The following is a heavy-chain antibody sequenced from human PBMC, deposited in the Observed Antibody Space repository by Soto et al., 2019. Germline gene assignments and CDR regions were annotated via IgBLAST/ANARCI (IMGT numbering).Heavy chain of an antibody. D-gene: IGHD3-22*01. Sequence: SETLSLTCTVSGGSISSGDYYWSWIRQPPGKGLEWIGYIYYSGSTYYNPSLKSRVTISVDTSKNQFSLKLSSVTAAATAVYYCARVVSEGGYWVYWGQGTLVTVSS. CDR2: IYYSGST. CDR3: ARVVSEGGYWVY. V-gene: IGHV4-30-4*01. J-gene: IGHJ4*02. CDR1: GGSISSGDYY.